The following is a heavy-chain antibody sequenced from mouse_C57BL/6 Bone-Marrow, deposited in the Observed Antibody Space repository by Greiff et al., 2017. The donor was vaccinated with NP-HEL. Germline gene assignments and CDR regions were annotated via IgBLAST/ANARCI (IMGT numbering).Heavy chain of an antibody. J-gene: IGHJ2*01. D-gene: IGHD4-1*02. V-gene: IGHV5-6*01. CDR2: ISSGGSYT. CDR1: GFTFSSYG. Sequence: VQGVESGGDLVKPGGSLKLSCAASGFTFSSYGMSWVRQTPDKRLEWVATISSGGSYTYYPDSVKGRFTISRDNAKNTLYLQMSSLKSEDTAMYYCARPTGGGFDYWGQGTTLTVSS. CDR3: ARPTGGGFDY.